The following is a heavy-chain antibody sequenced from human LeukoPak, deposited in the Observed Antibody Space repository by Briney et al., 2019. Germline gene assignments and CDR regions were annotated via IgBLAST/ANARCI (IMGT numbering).Heavy chain of an antibody. CDR2: IYSGGST. D-gene: IGHD1-14*01. CDR3: ATDASRYGL. Sequence: GGSLRLSCAASGFSVSNNYMIWVRQAPGKGLEWVSIIYSGGSTYYADSVKGRFTISRDNAKNSLFLQMNSLRVEDTAVYYCATDASRYGLWGQGTLVTVSS. V-gene: IGHV3-53*01. J-gene: IGHJ4*02. CDR1: GFSVSNNY.